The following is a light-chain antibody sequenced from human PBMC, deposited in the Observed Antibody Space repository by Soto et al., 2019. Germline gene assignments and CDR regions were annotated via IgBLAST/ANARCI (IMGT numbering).Light chain of an antibody. CDR3: QQYNSYPLT. Sequence: DIQMTQSPSTLSASVGDRVTITCRASQSLSSWLAWYQQKPGKAPKLLFYKASSLESGVPSRFSGSGSWAAFTLTISSLQPDDFASYYCQQYNSYPLTFGGGTKVDIK. J-gene: IGKJ4*01. V-gene: IGKV1-5*03. CDR1: QSLSSW. CDR2: KAS.